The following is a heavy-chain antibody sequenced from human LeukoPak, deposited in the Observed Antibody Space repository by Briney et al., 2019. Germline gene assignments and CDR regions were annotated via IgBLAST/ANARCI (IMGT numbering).Heavy chain of an antibody. D-gene: IGHD2-8*01. CDR1: GFTLSSYG. Sequence: GGSLRLSCAASGFTLSSYGMHWVRQAPGKGLEWVAFIGYDGSKKLYADSVKGRFTISRDNSKNTLYLHMNSLRGEDTAVFHCARGPEVMAMRPHPLHPIDYWGQGTLVTVSS. V-gene: IGHV3-30*02. CDR2: IGYDGSKK. J-gene: IGHJ4*02. CDR3: ARGPEVMAMRPHPLHPIDY.